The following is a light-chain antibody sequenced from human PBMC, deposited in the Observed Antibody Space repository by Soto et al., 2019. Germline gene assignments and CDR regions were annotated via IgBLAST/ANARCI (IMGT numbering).Light chain of an antibody. J-gene: IGLJ2*01. CDR3: QTWGTGIQV. Sequence: VLTQSPSASASLGASVKLTCTLSSGHSSYAIAWHQQQPEKGPRYLMNLNSDGSHSKGDGIPDRFSGSSSGAERYLTISSLQSEDEADYYCQTWGTGIQVFGGGTKVTVL. CDR1: SGHSSYA. CDR2: LNSDGSH. V-gene: IGLV4-69*01.